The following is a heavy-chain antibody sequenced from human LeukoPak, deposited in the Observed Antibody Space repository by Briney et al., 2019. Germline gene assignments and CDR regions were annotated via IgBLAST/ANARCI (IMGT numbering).Heavy chain of an antibody. CDR2: IYTSGST. Sequence: SETLSLTCTVSGGSISSYYWSWSRQPPGKGLEWIGRIYTSGSTNYNPSLKSRVTISVDTSKNQFSLELSSVTAADTAVYYCAREDVGLLWFGELSSHMDVWGKGTTVTISS. J-gene: IGHJ6*03. D-gene: IGHD3-10*01. CDR3: AREDVGLLWFGELSSHMDV. CDR1: GGSISSYY. V-gene: IGHV4-4*08.